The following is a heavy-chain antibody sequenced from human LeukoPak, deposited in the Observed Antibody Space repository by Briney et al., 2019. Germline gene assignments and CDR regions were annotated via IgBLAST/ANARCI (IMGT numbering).Heavy chain of an antibody. D-gene: IGHD3-22*01. CDR2: FDPEDGET. J-gene: IGHJ6*02. CDR3: ATESGSAGPEGMDV. Sequence: ASVKVSCKVSGYTLTELSMHWVRQAPGKWLEWMGGFDPEDGETIYAQKFQGRVTMTEDTSTDTAYMELSSLRSEDTAVYYCATESGSAGPEGMDVWGQGTTVTVSS. CDR1: GYTLTELS. V-gene: IGHV1-24*01.